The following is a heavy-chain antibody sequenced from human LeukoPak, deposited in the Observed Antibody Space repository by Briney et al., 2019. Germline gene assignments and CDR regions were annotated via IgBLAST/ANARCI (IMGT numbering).Heavy chain of an antibody. J-gene: IGHJ4*02. CDR2: INHSGST. CDR3: ASSSVIVVVPAATYDY. V-gene: IGHV4-34*01. Sequence: SETLSLTCAVYGGSFSGYYWSWIRQPPGKGLEWIGEINHSGSTNYNPSLKSRVTISVDTSKDQFSLKLSSVTAADTAVYYCASSSVIVVVPAATYDYWGQGTLVTVSS. CDR1: GGSFSGYY. D-gene: IGHD2-2*01.